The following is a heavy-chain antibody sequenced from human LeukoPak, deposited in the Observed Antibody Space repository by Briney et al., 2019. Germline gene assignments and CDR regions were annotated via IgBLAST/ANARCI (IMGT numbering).Heavy chain of an antibody. V-gene: IGHV4-4*07. CDR2: IHISGRS. CDR1: GDSISSHY. Sequence: SETLSLTCSVSGDSISSHYLSRIRHPAGKGLEWIGRIHISGRSNINPSLKSRLTMSVDTSKNHFSLKLVSVTAADTAVYYCARDWGRVGLRGFDPWGQGTLVTVSS. D-gene: IGHD3-16*01. J-gene: IGHJ5*02. CDR3: ARDWGRVGLRGFDP.